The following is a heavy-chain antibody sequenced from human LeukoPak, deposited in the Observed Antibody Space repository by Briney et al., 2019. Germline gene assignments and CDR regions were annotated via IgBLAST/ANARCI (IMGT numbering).Heavy chain of an antibody. CDR2: INHSGST. J-gene: IGHJ5*02. Sequence: SETLSLTCAVYGGSFSGYYWSWIRQPPGKGLEWIGEINHSGSTNYNPSLKSRVTISVDTSKNQFSLKLSSVTAADTAVYYCGRRYYDYVWGSYRANWFDPWGQGTLVTVSS. CDR3: GRRYYDYVWGSYRANWFDP. V-gene: IGHV4-34*01. D-gene: IGHD3-16*02. CDR1: GGSFSGYY.